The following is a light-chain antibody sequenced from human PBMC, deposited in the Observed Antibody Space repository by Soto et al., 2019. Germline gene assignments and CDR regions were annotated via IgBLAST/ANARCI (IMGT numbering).Light chain of an antibody. CDR1: QSVSSK. CDR2: GES. CDR3: QQYNNWPWT. J-gene: IGKJ1*01. Sequence: EFVLTQSPGTLSLSPGERATLSCRASQSVSSKLAWYQQKPGQAPRLLIYGESTRATGIPARFSGSGSGTEFTLTISSLQSEDFAVYYCQQYNNWPWTFGQGTKVDI. V-gene: IGKV3-15*01.